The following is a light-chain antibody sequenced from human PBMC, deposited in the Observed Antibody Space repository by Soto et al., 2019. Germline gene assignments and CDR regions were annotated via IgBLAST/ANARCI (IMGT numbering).Light chain of an antibody. Sequence: EIVMTQSPATLSVPPGGRATLSCRARQSVSSCLAWYQQRPGQPPRLLIYRASTRATGIPARFSGSGSGTEFSLTISSLQSEDFAVYYCQQYSTWPPRYTFGQGTKLEI. CDR3: QQYSTWPPRYT. J-gene: IGKJ2*01. CDR2: RAS. CDR1: QSVSSC. V-gene: IGKV3-15*01.